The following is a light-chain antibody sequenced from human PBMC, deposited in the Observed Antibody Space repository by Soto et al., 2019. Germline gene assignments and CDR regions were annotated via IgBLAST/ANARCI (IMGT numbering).Light chain of an antibody. CDR3: AAWDDSLNADV. CDR2: SNN. Sequence: QSVLTQPPSASGTPGQRVTISCSGRSSNIGTNTVNWYQQVPGTAPKLIVYSNNQRPSGVPDRFSGSKSGTSASLAISGIQAEDDADYYCAAWDDSLNADVFGTGTKVTVL. V-gene: IGLV1-44*01. J-gene: IGLJ1*01. CDR1: SSNIGTNT.